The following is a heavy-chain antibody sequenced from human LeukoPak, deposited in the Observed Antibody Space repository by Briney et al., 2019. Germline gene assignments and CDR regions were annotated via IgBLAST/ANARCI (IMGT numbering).Heavy chain of an antibody. CDR1: GGSFSGYY. V-gene: IGHV4-34*01. CDR3: ARGGRRTPYYFDY. D-gene: IGHD1-14*01. J-gene: IGHJ4*02. Sequence: PSETLSLTCAVYGGSFSGYYWSWIRQPPGKGLEWSGEINHSGSTNYNPSLKSRVTISVDTSKNQSSLKLSSVTAADTAVYYCARGGRRTPYYFDYWRQGTLVSVSS. CDR2: INHSGST.